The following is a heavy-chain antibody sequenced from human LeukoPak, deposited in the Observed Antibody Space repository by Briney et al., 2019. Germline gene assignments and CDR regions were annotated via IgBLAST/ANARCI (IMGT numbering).Heavy chain of an antibody. Sequence: GASVKVSCKASGYTSTGYYMHWVRQAPGQGLEWMGRINPNSGGTNYAQKFEGRVTMTRDTSISTAYMELSRLRSDDTAVYYCARKGRVTGTFDYWGQGTQVTVSS. J-gene: IGHJ4*02. CDR3: ARKGRVTGTFDY. CDR2: INPNSGGT. V-gene: IGHV1-2*06. D-gene: IGHD1-20*01. CDR1: GYTSTGYY.